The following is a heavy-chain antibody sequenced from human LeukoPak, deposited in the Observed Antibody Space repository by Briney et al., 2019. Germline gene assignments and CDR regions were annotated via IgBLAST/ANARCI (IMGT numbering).Heavy chain of an antibody. Sequence: SETLSLTCAVYGGSFSGYYWSWIRQPPGKGLEWIGEINHSGSSNYNPSLKSRVTISVDTSKNQFSLKLSSVTAADTAVYYCARATAYDFWSGSAGGWFDPWGQGTLVTVSS. J-gene: IGHJ5*02. V-gene: IGHV4-34*01. CDR3: ARATAYDFWSGSAGGWFDP. CDR2: INHSGSS. CDR1: GGSFSGYY. D-gene: IGHD3-3*01.